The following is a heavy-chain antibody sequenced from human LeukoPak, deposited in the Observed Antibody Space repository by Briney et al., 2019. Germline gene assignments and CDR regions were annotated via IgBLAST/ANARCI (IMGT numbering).Heavy chain of an antibody. CDR1: GFTFGDYA. Sequence: PGGSLRLSCAASGFTFGDYAMGWVRQAPGKGLEWVGFIRTKTYGGTTEYAASVKGRFTISRDDSKSIAYLQMNSLKTEDTAVYYCTRLSHYGKYFDYWGQGTLVTVSS. V-gene: IGHV3-49*04. CDR2: IRTKTYGGTT. D-gene: IGHD4-17*01. CDR3: TRLSHYGKYFDY. J-gene: IGHJ4*02.